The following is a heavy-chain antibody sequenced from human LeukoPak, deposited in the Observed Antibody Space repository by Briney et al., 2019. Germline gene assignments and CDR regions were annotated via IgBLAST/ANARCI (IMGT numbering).Heavy chain of an antibody. J-gene: IGHJ4*02. CDR3: ARLAPGNYDILTGDPKVVFDY. CDR2: VHSSGST. V-gene: IGHV4-59*01. D-gene: IGHD3-9*01. CDR1: GGSISSFF. Sequence: SETLSLTCTVSGGSISSFFWSWIRQPPGKGLEWIGYVHSSGSTKYNPSLKGRLIISVDMSKNQFSLKLRSVSVADTAVYYCARLAPGNYDILTGDPKVVFDYWGQGALVTVSS.